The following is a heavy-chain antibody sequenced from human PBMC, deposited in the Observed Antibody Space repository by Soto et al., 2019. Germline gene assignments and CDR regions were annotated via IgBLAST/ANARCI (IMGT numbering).Heavy chain of an antibody. Sequence: QVQLVESGGGVVQPGRSQRLSCTASGFTFRGSGMHWVRQAPGKGLEWLALISYDGSNKHYTDSVKGRFTISRDNSKNTLYLKMNSLRPDDTAVYYCAKDESLFYFAPWGQGTLVTVSS. CDR1: GFTFRGSG. V-gene: IGHV3-30*18. CDR2: ISYDGSNK. CDR3: AKDESLFYFAP. J-gene: IGHJ4*02. D-gene: IGHD3-10*01.